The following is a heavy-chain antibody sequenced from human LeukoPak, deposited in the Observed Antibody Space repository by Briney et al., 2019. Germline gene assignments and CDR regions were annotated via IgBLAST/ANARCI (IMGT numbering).Heavy chain of an antibody. CDR3: ARGARLDYYGSGRKPFDY. V-gene: IGHV4-59*12. J-gene: IGHJ4*02. Sequence: SETLSLTCTVSGGSISSYYWSWLRQPPGKGLEWIGYIYYSGSTNYNPSLKSRVTISVDTSKNQFSLKLSSVTAADTAVYYCARGARLDYYGSGRKPFDYWGQGTLVTVSS. CDR2: IYYSGST. D-gene: IGHD3-10*01. CDR1: GGSISSYY.